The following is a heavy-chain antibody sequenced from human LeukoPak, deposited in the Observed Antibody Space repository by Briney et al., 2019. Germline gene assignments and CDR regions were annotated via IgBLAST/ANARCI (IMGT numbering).Heavy chain of an antibody. CDR1: GFTFRGYG. CDR2: IRGSGVTT. V-gene: IGHV3-23*01. D-gene: IGHD4-11*01. J-gene: IGHJ4*02. CDR3: AKDAAANVDYPYYFDY. Sequence: GGSLRLSCAASGFTFRGYGMSWVRQAPGKGLEWGSAIRGSGVTTYYADSVKGRFTTSRDNSRTTLYLLMNSLRAEDTAVYYCAKDAAANVDYPYYFDYWGQGALVTVSS.